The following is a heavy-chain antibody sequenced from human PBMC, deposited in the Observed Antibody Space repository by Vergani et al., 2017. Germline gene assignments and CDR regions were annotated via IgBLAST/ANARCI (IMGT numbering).Heavy chain of an antibody. J-gene: IGHJ3*02. V-gene: IGHV4-59*11. CDR2: IYYSGST. CDR1: GGSISSHY. D-gene: IGHD2-2*01. Sequence: QVQLQESGPGLVKPSETLSLTCTVSGGSISSHYWSWIRQPPGKGLEWIGYIYYSGSTNYNPSLKRRGTISVDTSKTEFSLKLSSVTAADTAVYYCARSDGCSSSSCYDDAFDIWGQGTMVTVSS. CDR3: ARSDGCSSSSCYDDAFDI.